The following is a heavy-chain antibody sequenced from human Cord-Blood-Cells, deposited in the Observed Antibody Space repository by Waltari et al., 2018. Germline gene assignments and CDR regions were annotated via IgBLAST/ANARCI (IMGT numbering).Heavy chain of an antibody. CDR3: ARVWGSYFDY. CDR1: GGSISSHY. CDR2: IYYSGST. Sequence: QVQLQESGPGLVKPSETLSLTCTVSGGSISSHYWSWIRQPPGKGLEWIGYIYYSGSTNYNPALKGRVTISVDTSKNQVSRKRSSVTAADTAVYYCARVWGSYFDYWGQGTLVTVSS. J-gene: IGHJ4*02. D-gene: IGHD3-16*01. V-gene: IGHV4-59*11.